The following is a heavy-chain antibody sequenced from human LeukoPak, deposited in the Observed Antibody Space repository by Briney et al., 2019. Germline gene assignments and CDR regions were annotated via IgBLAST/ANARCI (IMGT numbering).Heavy chain of an antibody. CDR2: ISGTGSSI. Sequence: PGGSLRLSCAASGFTFSNYVMTWVRQAPGKGLEWVSCISGTGSSIYYEDSVKGRFTISRDNSKNMLYLQMNSLRAEDTAVYYCTKDASGGDNWGQGTLVTVSS. CDR1: GFTFSNYV. V-gene: IGHV3-23*01. CDR3: TKDASGGDN. J-gene: IGHJ4*02. D-gene: IGHD3-10*01.